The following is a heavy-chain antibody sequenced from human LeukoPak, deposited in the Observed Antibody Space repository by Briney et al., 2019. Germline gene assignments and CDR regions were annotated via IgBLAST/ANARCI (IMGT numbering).Heavy chain of an antibody. V-gene: IGHV3-23*01. CDR3: ARDYGGSSPFDY. CDR2: ISGIGGKT. CDR1: GFTFSVYG. Sequence: GGSLRLSCAASGFTFSVYGMSWVRQAPGKGLEWVSGISGIGGKTYYADSVKGRFTISRDNAKNSLYLQMNSLRAEDTAVYYCARDYGGSSPFDYWGQGTLVTVSS. D-gene: IGHD4-23*01. J-gene: IGHJ4*02.